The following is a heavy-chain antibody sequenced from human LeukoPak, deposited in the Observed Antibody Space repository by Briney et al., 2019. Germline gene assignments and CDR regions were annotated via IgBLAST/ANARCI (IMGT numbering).Heavy chain of an antibody. CDR3: AKDLRPVLRYFDWLTDY. CDR1: GFTFDDYG. Sequence: PGGSLRLSCAASGFTFDDYGMHWVRQAPGKGLEWVAFIRYDGNNKNYADSVKGRFTISRDNSKNTLYLQMNSLRAEDTAVYYCAKDLRPVLRYFDWLTDYWGQGTLVTVSS. CDR2: IRYDGNNK. J-gene: IGHJ4*02. V-gene: IGHV3-30*02. D-gene: IGHD3-9*01.